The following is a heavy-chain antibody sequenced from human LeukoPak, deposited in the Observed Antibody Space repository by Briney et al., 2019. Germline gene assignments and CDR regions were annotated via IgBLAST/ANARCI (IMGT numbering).Heavy chain of an antibody. D-gene: IGHD2-21*01. V-gene: IGHV3-23*01. Sequence: GGSLRLSCAASGFTFSNFAMAWVRQAPEKGLEWVSSISDSGDATGYAESVKGRFTISRDNSKGTVWLQMNSLRAEDTAVYYCAKSDCGGDGCKLLNYWAQGTLVTVSS. CDR3: AKSDCGGDGCKLLNY. CDR1: GFTFSNFA. J-gene: IGHJ4*02. CDR2: ISDSGDAT.